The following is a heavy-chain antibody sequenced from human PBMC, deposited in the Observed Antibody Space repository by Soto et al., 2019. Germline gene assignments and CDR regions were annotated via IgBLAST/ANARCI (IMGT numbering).Heavy chain of an antibody. CDR2: ISYDGSNK. V-gene: IGHV3-30*18. Sequence: GGSLRLSCAASGFTFSSYGMHWVRQAPGKGLEWVAVISYDGSNKYYADSVKGRFTISRDNSKNTLYLQMNSLRAEDTAVYYCAKGRPPYGGGDCYSGYFDYWGQGTLVNVSS. CDR3: AKGRPPYGGGDCYSGYFDY. D-gene: IGHD2-21*02. CDR1: GFTFSSYG. J-gene: IGHJ4*02.